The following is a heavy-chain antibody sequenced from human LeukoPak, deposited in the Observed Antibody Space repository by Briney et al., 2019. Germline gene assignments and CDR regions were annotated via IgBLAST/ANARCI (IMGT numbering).Heavy chain of an antibody. CDR1: GYTFTSYD. J-gene: IGHJ4*02. V-gene: IGHV1-8*01. CDR2: MNPNSGNT. D-gene: IGHD2-2*02. CDR3: ARAPVVPAAIGGYFDY. Sequence: ASVKVSCKASGYTFTSYDINWVRQATGQGLEWMGWMNPNSGNTGYAQKFQGRVTMTRNTSISTAYMELSSLRSEDTAVYYCARAPVVPAAIGGYFDYWGQGTLVTVSS.